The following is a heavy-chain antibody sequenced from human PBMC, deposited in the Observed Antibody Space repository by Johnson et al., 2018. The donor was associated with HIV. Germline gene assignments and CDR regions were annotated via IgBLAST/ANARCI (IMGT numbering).Heavy chain of an antibody. J-gene: IGHJ3*02. CDR2: ISNDGSNK. V-gene: IGHV3-30*03. D-gene: IGHD1-7*01. Sequence: VHLVESGGGVVQPGRSLRLSCAASGFIFNRHGMHWVRQAPGKGLEWVAAISNDGSNKYYADSVKGRFTISRDNSKNTVYLQMKSLRADDTAVYYCGRDSVREVELPDGFDIWGPGTMVTVSS. CDR3: GRDSVREVELPDGFDI. CDR1: GFIFNRHG.